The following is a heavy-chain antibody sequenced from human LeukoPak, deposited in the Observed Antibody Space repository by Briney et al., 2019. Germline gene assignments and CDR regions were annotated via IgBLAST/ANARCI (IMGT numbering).Heavy chain of an antibody. Sequence: ASVKVSCKASGYTFSDFGISWVRQAPGQGLEWMGCISTYNGNTNYAQKLQGRVAINTDTSTSTAYMELRSLRSDDTAVYYCARDCDRSGYYCYWGQGTLVTVSS. CDR3: ARDCDRSGYYCY. CDR1: GYTFSDFG. CDR2: ISTYNGNT. D-gene: IGHD3-22*01. V-gene: IGHV1-18*01. J-gene: IGHJ4*02.